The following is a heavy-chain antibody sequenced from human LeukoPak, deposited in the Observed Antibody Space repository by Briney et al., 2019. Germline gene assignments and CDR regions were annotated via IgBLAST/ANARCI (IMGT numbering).Heavy chain of an antibody. CDR1: GFTVSSNY. J-gene: IGHJ4*02. CDR2: IYSGGST. CDR3: ASQYSSSWSFDY. Sequence: GGSLRLSCAASGFTVSSNYMNWVRQAPGKGLEWVSVIYSGGSTYYADSVKGRFTISRDDSKNTLFLQMNSLRAEDTAVYYCASQYSSSWSFDYWGQGTLVTVPS. V-gene: IGHV3-53*01. D-gene: IGHD6-13*01.